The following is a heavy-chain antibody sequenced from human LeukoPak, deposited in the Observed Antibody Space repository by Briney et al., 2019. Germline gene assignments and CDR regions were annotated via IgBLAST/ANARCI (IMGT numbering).Heavy chain of an antibody. V-gene: IGHV3-7*01. CDR2: IKQDGSEN. D-gene: IGHD3-9*01. J-gene: IGHJ4*02. CDR3: ASGDDWDFDY. Sequence: GGSLRLSCAASGFTFSSYWMSWVRQAPGKGLEWVANIKQDGSENYYVDSVKGQFTTSRDTAKNTLYLQMNSLRAEDTAVYYCASGDDWDFDYWGQGTLVTVSS. CDR1: GFTFSSYW.